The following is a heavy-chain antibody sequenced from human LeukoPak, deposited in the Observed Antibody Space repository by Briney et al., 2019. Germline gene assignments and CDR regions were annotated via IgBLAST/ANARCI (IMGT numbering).Heavy chain of an antibody. CDR1: GFTFSSYA. J-gene: IGHJ5*01. V-gene: IGHV3-23*01. Sequence: QTGGSLRLSCAASGFTFSSYAMSWVRQAPGKGLEWVSAISGSGGSTYYADSVKGRFTISRDNSKNTLFLQMSSLRAEDTAVYYCARAYSSSWYDFWGQGTLVTVSS. CDR3: ARAYSSSWYDF. CDR2: ISGSGGST. D-gene: IGHD6-13*01.